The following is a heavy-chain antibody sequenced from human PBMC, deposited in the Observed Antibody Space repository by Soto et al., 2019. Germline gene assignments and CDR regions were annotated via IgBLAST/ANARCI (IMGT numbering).Heavy chain of an antibody. CDR2: MYNSGRT. V-gene: IGHV4-30-4*01. CDR3: ARVLTNGYNYDFFDY. D-gene: IGHD3-16*01. J-gene: IGHJ4*02. CDR1: GGSISSGDYY. Sequence: SETLSLTCTVSGGSISSGDYYWSWIRQPPGKGLEWIGYMYNSGRTYYNPSLQSRVTISADTSQNQFSLKLSSVTAADTAVYYCARVLTNGYNYDFFDYWGQGTLVTVSS.